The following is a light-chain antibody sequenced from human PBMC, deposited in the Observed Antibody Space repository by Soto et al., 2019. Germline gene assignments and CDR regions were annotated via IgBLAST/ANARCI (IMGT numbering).Light chain of an antibody. CDR2: NNN. V-gene: IGLV1-44*01. Sequence: QSVLTQPPSASGTPGQRVTISCSGSSSHIGSNTVSWYQQFPGTAPRLLIYNNNQRPSGVPDRSSGSKSGTSASLASSGLQSEDEANYYCAAWDDGLSGPVFGGGTKLTVL. CDR1: SSHIGSNT. CDR3: AAWDDGLSGPV. J-gene: IGLJ2*01.